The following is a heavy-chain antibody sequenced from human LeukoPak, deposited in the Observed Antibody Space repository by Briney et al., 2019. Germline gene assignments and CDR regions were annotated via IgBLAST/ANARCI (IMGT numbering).Heavy chain of an antibody. J-gene: IGHJ5*02. D-gene: IGHD2-2*01. V-gene: IGHV1-69*04. Sequence: GASVKVSCKASGYTFTGYYMHWVRQAPGQGLEWMGRIIPILGIANYAQKFQGRVTITADKSTSTAYMELSSLRSEDTAVYYCARDPSFTEVGWFDPWGQGTLVTVSS. CDR3: ARDPSFTEVGWFDP. CDR2: IIPILGIA. CDR1: GYTFTGYY.